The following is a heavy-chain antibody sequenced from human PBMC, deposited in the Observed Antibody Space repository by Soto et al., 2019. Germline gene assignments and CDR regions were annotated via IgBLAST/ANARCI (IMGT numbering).Heavy chain of an antibody. CDR1: GGSISSSY. Sequence: SETLSLTCTVSGGSISSSYWSWIRQPPGKGLEWIGYIYDSGSTYYNSSLKSRVTMSVDTSKNQFSLKLSSVTAADTAVYYCARQFMYLGQGDQVTVSS. J-gene: IGHJ4*02. V-gene: IGHV4-59*08. CDR2: IYDSGST. CDR3: ARQFMY. D-gene: IGHD3-16*01.